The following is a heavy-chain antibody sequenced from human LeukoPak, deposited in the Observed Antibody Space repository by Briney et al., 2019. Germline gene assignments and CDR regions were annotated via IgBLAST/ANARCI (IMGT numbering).Heavy chain of an antibody. CDR3: AGERDGYNAPFDY. D-gene: IGHD5-24*01. CDR1: GGSISSYY. V-gene: IGHV4-59*01. CDR2: IYYSGST. J-gene: IGHJ4*02. Sequence: SETLSLTCTVSGGSISSYYWSWTRQPPGKGLEWIGYIYYSGSTNYNPSLKSRVTISVDTSKNQFSLKLSSVTAADTAVYYCAGERDGYNAPFDYWGQGTLVTVSS.